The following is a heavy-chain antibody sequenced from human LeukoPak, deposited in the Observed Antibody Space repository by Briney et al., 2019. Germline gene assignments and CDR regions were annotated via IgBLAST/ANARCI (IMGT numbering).Heavy chain of an antibody. CDR1: GFTFTSYA. CDR3: ARGTVTAPDY. J-gene: IGHJ4*02. Sequence: GGSLRPSCAASGFTFTSYAMSWVRQAPGKGLEWVSIIYSGGNTYYADSVKGRFTISRDNPKNTLYLQMNRLRPEDTAVYYCARGTVTAPDYWGQGTLVTVSS. CDR2: IYSGGNT. D-gene: IGHD2-21*02. V-gene: IGHV3-53*01.